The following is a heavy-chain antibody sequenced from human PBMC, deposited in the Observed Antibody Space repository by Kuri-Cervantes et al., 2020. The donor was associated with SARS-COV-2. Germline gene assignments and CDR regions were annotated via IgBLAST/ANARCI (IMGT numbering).Heavy chain of an antibody. CDR3: ARVPSTVFGELLSAFDI. Sequence: SCTVAGSSISSYYWSWIRQPPGRGLEWSGYIYYSGSTNYQPTLKSRVTISVDTSKNQFSLKLSSVTAADTAVYYCARVPSTVFGELLSAFDIWGQGTLVTVSS. J-gene: IGHJ3*02. V-gene: IGHV4-59*01. CDR1: GSSISSYY. D-gene: IGHD3-10*02. CDR2: IYYSGST.